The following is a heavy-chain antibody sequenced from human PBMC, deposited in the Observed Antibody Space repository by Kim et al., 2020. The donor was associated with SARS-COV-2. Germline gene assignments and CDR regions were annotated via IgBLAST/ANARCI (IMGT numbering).Heavy chain of an antibody. V-gene: IGHV4-39*01. Sequence: SETLSLTCTVSGGSISSSSYYWGWIRQPPGKGLEWIGSIYYSGSTYYNPSLKSRVTISVDTSKNQFSLKLSSVTAADTAVYYCARGAGITMVRGVVDWFDPWGQGTLVTVSS. CDR2: IYYSGST. J-gene: IGHJ5*02. CDR1: GGSISSSSYY. D-gene: IGHD3-10*01. CDR3: ARGAGITMVRGVVDWFDP.